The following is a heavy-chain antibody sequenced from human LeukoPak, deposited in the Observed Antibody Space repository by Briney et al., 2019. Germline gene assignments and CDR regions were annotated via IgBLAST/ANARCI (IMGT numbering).Heavy chain of an antibody. V-gene: IGHV3-74*01. J-gene: IGHJ4*02. CDR2: INSDGSST. Sequence: GSLRLSCAASGFTFSSYWMHWVRQAPGKGLVWVSRINSDGSSTSYADSVKGRFTISRDNAENTLYLQMNSLRAEDTAVYYCARLTTVVTTADYWGRGTLVTVSS. D-gene: IGHD4-23*01. CDR1: GFTFSSYW. CDR3: ARLTTVVTTADY.